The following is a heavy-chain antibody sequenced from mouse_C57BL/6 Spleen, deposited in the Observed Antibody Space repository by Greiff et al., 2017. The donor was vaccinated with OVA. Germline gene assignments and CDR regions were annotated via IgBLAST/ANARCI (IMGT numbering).Heavy chain of an antibody. CDR2: ISSGSSTI. J-gene: IGHJ4*01. V-gene: IGHV5-17*01. Sequence: EVKLMESGGGLVKPGGSLKLSCAASGFTFSDYGMHWVRQAPEKGLEWVAYISSGSSTIYYADTVKGRFTISRDNAKNTLFLQMTSLRSEDTAMYYCARPRDYAQAMDYWGQGTSVTVSS. CDR3: ARPRDYAQAMDY. D-gene: IGHD1-1*01. CDR1: GFTFSDYG.